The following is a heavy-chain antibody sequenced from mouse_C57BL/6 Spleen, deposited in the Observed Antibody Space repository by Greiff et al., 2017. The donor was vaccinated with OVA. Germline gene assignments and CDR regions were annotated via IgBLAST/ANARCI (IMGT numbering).Heavy chain of an antibody. CDR3: ASHYGYAMDY. CDR2: ISNGGGST. Sequence: DVMLVESGGGLVQPGGSLKLSCAASGFTFSDYYMYWVRQTPEKRLEWVAYISNGGGSTYYPDTVKGRFTISRDNAKNTLYLQMSRLKSEDTAMYYCASHYGYAMDYWGQGTSVTVSS. CDR1: GFTFSDYY. D-gene: IGHD1-1*01. J-gene: IGHJ4*01. V-gene: IGHV5-12*01.